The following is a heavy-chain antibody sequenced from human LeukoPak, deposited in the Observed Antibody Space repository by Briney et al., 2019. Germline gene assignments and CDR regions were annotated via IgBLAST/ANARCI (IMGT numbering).Heavy chain of an antibody. V-gene: IGHV4-34*01. D-gene: IGHD6-19*01. Sequence: PSETLSLTCAVYGGSFSGDYRSWIRQPPGKELEWIGEINHSGSTNYNPSLKSRVTISVDTSKNQFSLKLSSVTAADTAVYYCARPLGSRWSSGYLWGQGTLVTVSS. J-gene: IGHJ4*02. CDR2: INHSGST. CDR3: ARPLGSRWSSGYL. CDR1: GGSFSGDY.